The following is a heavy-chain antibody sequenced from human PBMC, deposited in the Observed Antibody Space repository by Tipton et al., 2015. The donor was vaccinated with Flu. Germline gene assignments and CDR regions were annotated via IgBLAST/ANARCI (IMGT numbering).Heavy chain of an antibody. D-gene: IGHD2-15*01. J-gene: IGHJ5*02. CDR2: IYHSGST. CDR1: GYSISSGYY. V-gene: IGHV4-38-2*01. Sequence: TLSLTCAVSGYSISSGYYWGWIRQPPGKGLKWIGSIYHSGSTYYNPSLKSRVTISVDTSKNQFSLKLSSVTAADTAVYYCARRYCSGGSCVTGWFDPWGQGTLVAVSS. CDR3: ARRYCSGGSCVTGWFDP.